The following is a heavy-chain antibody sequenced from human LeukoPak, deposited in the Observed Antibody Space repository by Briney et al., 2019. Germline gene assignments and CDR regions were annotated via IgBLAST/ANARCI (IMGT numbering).Heavy chain of an antibody. Sequence: GGSLRLSCAASGFTVSLYYMTWVRQAPGKGLEWVSIIYSGGSTYYADSVKGRFTISRDNSKNTLYLQMNSLRAEDTAVYYCARDLGSGWNFDYWGQGTLVTVSS. CDR2: IYSGGST. V-gene: IGHV3-53*01. D-gene: IGHD6-19*01. CDR3: ARDLGSGWNFDY. J-gene: IGHJ4*02. CDR1: GFTVSLYY.